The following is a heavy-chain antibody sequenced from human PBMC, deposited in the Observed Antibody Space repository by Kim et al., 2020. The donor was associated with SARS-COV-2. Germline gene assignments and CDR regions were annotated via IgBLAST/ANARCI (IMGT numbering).Heavy chain of an antibody. V-gene: IGHV4-59*01. CDR2: IYYSGST. CDR3: ARGPVAGEFDY. D-gene: IGHD6-19*01. Sequence: SETLSLTCTVSGGSISSYYWSWIRQPPGKGLEWIGYIYYSGSTNYNPSLKSRVTISVDTSKNQFSLKLSSVTAADTAVYYCARGPVAGEFDYWGQGTLVT. J-gene: IGHJ4*02. CDR1: GGSISSYY.